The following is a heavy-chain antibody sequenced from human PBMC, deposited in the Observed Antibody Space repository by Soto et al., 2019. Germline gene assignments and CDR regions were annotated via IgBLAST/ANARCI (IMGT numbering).Heavy chain of an antibody. J-gene: IGHJ5*02. CDR1: GGSISSYY. CDR3: AGWYSSSWYWFDP. Sequence: SETLSLTCTVSGGSISSYYWSWIRQPPGKGLEWIGYIYYSGSTNYNPSLKSRVTISVDTSKNQFSLKLSSVTAADTAVYYCAGWYSSSWYWFDPWGQGTLVTVPQ. D-gene: IGHD6-13*01. V-gene: IGHV4-59*01. CDR2: IYYSGST.